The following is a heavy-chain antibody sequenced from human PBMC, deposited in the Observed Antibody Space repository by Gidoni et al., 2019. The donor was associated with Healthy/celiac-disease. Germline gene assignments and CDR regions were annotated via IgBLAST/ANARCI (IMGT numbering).Heavy chain of an antibody. V-gene: IGHV3-21*01. CDR3: ARDLLWGTHNIDY. CDR1: GFPFSSYS. J-gene: IGHJ4*02. Sequence: EVQLVESGGGLVKPGGSLRLSCAASGFPFSSYSMNWVRQAPGKGLEGVSSISSSSSYIYYADSVKGRFTISRDNAKNSLYLQMNSLRAEDTAVYYCARDLLWGTHNIDYWGQGTLVTVSS. D-gene: IGHD1-1*01. CDR2: ISSSSSYI.